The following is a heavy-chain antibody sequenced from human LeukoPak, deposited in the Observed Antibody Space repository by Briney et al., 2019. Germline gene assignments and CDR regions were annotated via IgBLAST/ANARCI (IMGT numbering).Heavy chain of an antibody. CDR1: AFTFSSYL. J-gene: IGHJ4*02. CDR3: ARDRAERLVPLDY. D-gene: IGHD6-13*01. Sequence: PGRALRLSCAAPAFTFSSYLMHRGPQAPGKGLERVAVIWYDGSNRYYVDSVKGRVTISIDNAKNSVYLQMNSLRVEDTAVYYCARDRAERLVPLDYGGQGNLVTVSS. V-gene: IGHV3-33*01. CDR2: IWYDGSNR.